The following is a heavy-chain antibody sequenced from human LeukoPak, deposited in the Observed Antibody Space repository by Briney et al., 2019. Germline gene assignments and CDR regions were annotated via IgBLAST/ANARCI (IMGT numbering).Heavy chain of an antibody. J-gene: IGHJ4*02. V-gene: IGHV3-23*01. CDR1: GFTFSGYA. D-gene: IGHD6-13*01. CDR2: ITAGGDST. CDR3: AKSHASIWNVYDY. Sequence: GGSLRLSCAASGFTFSGYAMSWVRLAPGEGLEWVSAITAGGDSTYYAEPVKGRFTNSRDNLKNMVFLQMSTLRAEDTAIYYCAKSHASIWNVYDYWGQGTLVTVSS.